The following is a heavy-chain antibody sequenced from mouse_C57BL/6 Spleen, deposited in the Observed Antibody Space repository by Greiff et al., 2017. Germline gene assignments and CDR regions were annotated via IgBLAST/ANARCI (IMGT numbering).Heavy chain of an antibody. CDR2: IYPGDGDT. CDR3: DGKDGAY. V-gene: IGHV1-82*01. J-gene: IGHJ3*01. Sequence: VKLMESGPELVKPGASVKISCKASGYAFSSSWMNWVKQRPGKGLEWIGRIYPGDGDTNYNGKFKGKATLTADKSSSTAYMQLSSLTSEDSAVYFCDGKDGAYWGQGTLVTVSA. CDR1: GYAFSSSW. D-gene: IGHD1-1*01.